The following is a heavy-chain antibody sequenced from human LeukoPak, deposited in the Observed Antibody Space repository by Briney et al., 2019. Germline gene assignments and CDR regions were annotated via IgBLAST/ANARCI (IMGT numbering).Heavy chain of an antibody. CDR1: GYSISSGYY. CDR3: ARRSAASQQQLNWFDP. Sequence: RSSETLSLTCAVSGYSISSGYYWGWIRQPPGKELEWIGSIYHSGSTYYNPSLKSRVTISVDTSKNQFSLKLSSVTAADTAVYYCARRSAASQQQLNWFDPWGQGTLVTVSS. D-gene: IGHD6-13*01. CDR2: IYHSGST. J-gene: IGHJ5*02. V-gene: IGHV4-38-2*01.